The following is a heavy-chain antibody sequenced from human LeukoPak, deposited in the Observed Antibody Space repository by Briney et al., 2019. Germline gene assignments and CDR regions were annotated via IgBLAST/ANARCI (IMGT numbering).Heavy chain of an antibody. CDR1: GFTFSSCA. CDR2: IGGSGGST. D-gene: IGHD6-13*01. J-gene: IGHJ4*02. V-gene: IGHV3-23*01. CDR3: AKVETAAAATLRGFDY. Sequence: GGSLRLSCAASGFTFSSCAMSWVRQAPGKGLEWVSSIGGSGGSTYYADSVKGRFTISRDNSKNTLYLQMNSLRAEDTAVYYCAKVETAAAATLRGFDYWGQGTLVTVSS.